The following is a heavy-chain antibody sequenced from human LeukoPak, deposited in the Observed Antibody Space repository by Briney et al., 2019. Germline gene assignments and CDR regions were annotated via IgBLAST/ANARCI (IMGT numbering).Heavy chain of an antibody. CDR2: ISAYNGNT. Sequence: ASVKVSCKASGYTFTSYGISWVRQAPGQGLEWMGWISAYNGNTNYAQTLQGRVTMTTDTSTSTAYMELRSLRSDDTAVYYCARAIMGGTYYDILTGPYYFDYWGQGTLVTVSS. CDR3: ARAIMGGTYYDILTGPYYFDY. D-gene: IGHD3-9*01. V-gene: IGHV1-18*01. J-gene: IGHJ4*02. CDR1: GYTFTSYG.